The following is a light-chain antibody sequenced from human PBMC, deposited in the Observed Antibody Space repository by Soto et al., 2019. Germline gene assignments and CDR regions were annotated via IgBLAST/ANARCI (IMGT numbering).Light chain of an antibody. CDR1: QSISGL. Sequence: DIQMTQSPSTLSASVGDRVTITCRASQSISGLLAWYQQKPGKAPKLLIYKASGLESGVPSRFSGSGSGTEFTLTIKGLKPDDFATYYCQQYNTFWTFGQGTKVDIK. V-gene: IGKV1-5*03. CDR2: KAS. J-gene: IGKJ1*01. CDR3: QQYNTFWT.